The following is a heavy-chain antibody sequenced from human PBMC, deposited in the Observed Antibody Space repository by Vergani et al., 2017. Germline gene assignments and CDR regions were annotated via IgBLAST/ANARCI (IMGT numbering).Heavy chain of an antibody. J-gene: IGHJ5*02. CDR1: GYTFTGYY. D-gene: IGHD6-13*01. Sequence: QVQLVQSGAEVKKPGASVKVSCKASGYTFTGYYMHWVRQAPGQGLEWMGWINPNSGGTNYAQKFQGWVTMTRDTSISTAYMELSRLRSDDTAVYYCARVRGLAAAYNWFDPWGQGTLVTVSS. CDR2: INPNSGGT. CDR3: ARVRGLAAAYNWFDP. V-gene: IGHV1-2*04.